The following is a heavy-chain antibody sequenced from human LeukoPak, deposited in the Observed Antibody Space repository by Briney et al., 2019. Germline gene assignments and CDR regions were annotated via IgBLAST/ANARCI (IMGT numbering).Heavy chain of an antibody. V-gene: IGHV1-8*01. CDR2: MNPNSGNT. CDR3: AREGRSYQGYTDV. CDR1: GYTFSSYD. J-gene: IGHJ6*03. D-gene: IGHD1-26*01. Sequence: ASVKVSCKASGYTFSSYDINWVRQATGQGREWMGWMNPNSGNTGYAQKFQGRATMTRNTSISTAYMELSSLRSEDTAVYYCAREGRSYQGYTDVWGKGTTVTVSS.